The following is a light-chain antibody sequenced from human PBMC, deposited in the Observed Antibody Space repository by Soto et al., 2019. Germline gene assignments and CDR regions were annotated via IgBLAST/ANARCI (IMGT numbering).Light chain of an antibody. J-gene: IGLJ2*01. CDR3: CSYAGSYTLGV. CDR2: DVS. Sequence: QSALTQPRSVSGSPGQSVTISCTGTSSDVGGYNYVSWYQQHPGKAPKLMIYDVSKRPSGVPDRFSGSKSGNTASLTISGLQAEYEADYYCCSYAGSYTLGVFGGGTKVTVL. V-gene: IGLV2-11*01. CDR1: SSDVGGYNY.